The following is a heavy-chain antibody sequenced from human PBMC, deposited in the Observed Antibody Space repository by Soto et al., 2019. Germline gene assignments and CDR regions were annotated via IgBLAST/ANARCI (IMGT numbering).Heavy chain of an antibody. J-gene: IGHJ4*02. CDR3: ARESEDLTSNFDY. CDR1: GFTFTRYS. Sequence: GGSLRLSCAASGFTFTRYSMNWVRQAPGKGFEWVSSISSTTNYIYYGDSMKGRFTISRDNAKNSLYLEMNSLRAEDTAVYYCARESEDLTSNFDYWGQGTLVTVSS. V-gene: IGHV3-21*06. CDR2: ISSTTNYI.